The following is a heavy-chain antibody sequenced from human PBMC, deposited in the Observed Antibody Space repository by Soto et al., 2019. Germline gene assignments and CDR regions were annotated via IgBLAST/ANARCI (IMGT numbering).Heavy chain of an antibody. D-gene: IGHD5-12*01. Sequence: XSVKVSCKASAGTFSSYAISWVRQAPGQGLEWMGGIIPIFGTANYAQKFQGRVTITADKSTSTAYMELSSLRSEDTAVYYCAKRDLMATISYFDYWGQGTLVTASS. V-gene: IGHV1-69*06. CDR2: IIPIFGTA. CDR3: AKRDLMATISYFDY. CDR1: AGTFSSYA. J-gene: IGHJ4*02.